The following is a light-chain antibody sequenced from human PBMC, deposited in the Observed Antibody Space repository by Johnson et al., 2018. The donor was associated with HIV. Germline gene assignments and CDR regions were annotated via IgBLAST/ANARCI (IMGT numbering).Light chain of an antibody. CDR3: GTWDSSLSACYV. CDR1: NSNIGNNY. J-gene: IGLJ1*01. V-gene: IGLV1-51*02. Sequence: QSVLTQPPSVSAAPGQKVTISCSGSNSNIGNNYVSWYQQVPGTAPKLLIYENNKRPSGIPDRFSGSKSGTSATLGITGLQTGDEADYYCGTWDSSLSACYVFGTGTKVTVL. CDR2: ENN.